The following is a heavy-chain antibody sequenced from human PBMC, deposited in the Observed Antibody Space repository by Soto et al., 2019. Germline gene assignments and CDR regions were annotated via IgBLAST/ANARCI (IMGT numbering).Heavy chain of an antibody. CDR1: GFTFSSYG. CDR3: ARDVAAAGTLDY. Sequence: GGSLRLFCAASGFTFSSYGMHWVRQAPGKGLEWVAVIWYDGSNKYYADSVKGRFTISRDNSKNTLYLQMNSLRAEDTAVYYCARDVAAAGTLDYWGQGTLVTVSS. J-gene: IGHJ4*02. V-gene: IGHV3-33*01. D-gene: IGHD6-13*01. CDR2: IWYDGSNK.